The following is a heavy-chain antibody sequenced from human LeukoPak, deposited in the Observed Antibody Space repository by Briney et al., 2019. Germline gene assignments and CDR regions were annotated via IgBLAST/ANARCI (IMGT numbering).Heavy chain of an antibody. Sequence: GGSLRLSCAASGFTFSSYSMNWVRQAPGKGLEWVSSISSSSYIYYADSVKGRFTISRDNAKNSLYLQMNSLRAEDTAVYYCARDDTGNYYFDYWGQGTLVTVSS. CDR1: GFTFSSYS. V-gene: IGHV3-21*01. CDR2: ISSSSYI. D-gene: IGHD1-1*01. J-gene: IGHJ4*02. CDR3: ARDDTGNYYFDY.